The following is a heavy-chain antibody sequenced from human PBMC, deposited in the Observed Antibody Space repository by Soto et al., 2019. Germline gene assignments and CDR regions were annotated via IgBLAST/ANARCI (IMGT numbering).Heavy chain of an antibody. CDR3: ARVKQWLVNQGYAFDI. Sequence: LRLSCAASGLTFRSYSMNWVRQAPGKGLEWVSSISSSSSYIYYADSVKGRFTISRDNAKNSLYLQMNSLRAEDTAVYYCARVKQWLVNQGYAFDIWGQGTMVTVSS. CDR2: ISSSSSYI. CDR1: GLTFRSYS. V-gene: IGHV3-21*01. J-gene: IGHJ3*02. D-gene: IGHD6-19*01.